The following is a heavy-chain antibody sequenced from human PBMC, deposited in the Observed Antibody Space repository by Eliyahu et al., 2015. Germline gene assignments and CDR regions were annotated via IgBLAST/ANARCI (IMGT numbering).Heavy chain of an antibody. CDR1: GXTXSSXX. J-gene: IGHJ6*02. CDR3: ARERQYIVVVPAATGQNYYYYGMDV. D-gene: IGHD2-2*01. CDR2: IIPIFGTA. V-gene: IGHV1-69*01. Sequence: QVQLVQSGAEVKKPGSSVKVSCKASGXTXSSXXIXWVRQAPGQGLGWMGGIIPIFGTANYAQKFQGRVTITADESTSTAYMELSSLRSEDTAVYYCARERQYIVVVPAATGQNYYYYGMDVWGQGTTVTVSS.